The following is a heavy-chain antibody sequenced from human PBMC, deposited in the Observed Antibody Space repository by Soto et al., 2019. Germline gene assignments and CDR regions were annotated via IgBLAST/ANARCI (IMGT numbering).Heavy chain of an antibody. CDR2: IYWDDDK. V-gene: IGHV2-5*02. D-gene: IGHD2-15*01. J-gene: IGHJ5*02. Sequence: QITLKESGPTLVKPTQTLTLTCTFSGFSLSTSGVGVGWIRQPPGKALEWLALIYWDDDKRYSPSLKSRLTITKDTSKNQVVLTMTNMDPVDTATYYCALAGSPLFSDVDWFDPWGQGTLVTVSS. CDR3: ALAGSPLFSDVDWFDP. CDR1: GFSLSTSGVG.